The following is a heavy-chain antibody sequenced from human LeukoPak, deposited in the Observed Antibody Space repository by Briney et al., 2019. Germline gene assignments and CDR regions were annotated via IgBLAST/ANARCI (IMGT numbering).Heavy chain of an antibody. D-gene: IGHD4-11*01. CDR1: GFTFDDYT. CDR2: ISWDGGST. J-gene: IGHJ4*02. CDR3: AKDITPSSKSGYFDY. V-gene: IGHV3-43*01. Sequence: GGSLRLSCAASGFTFDDYTMHWVRQAPGKGLGWVSLISWDGGSTYYADSVKGRFTISRDNSKNSLYLQMNSLRTEDTALYYCAKDITPSSKSGYFDYWGQGTLVTVSS.